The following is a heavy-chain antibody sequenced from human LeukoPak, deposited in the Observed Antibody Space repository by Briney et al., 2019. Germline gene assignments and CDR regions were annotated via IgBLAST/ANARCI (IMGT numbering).Heavy chain of an antibody. CDR3: AKDRDGGSNTRAKGFDH. D-gene: IGHD3-16*01. J-gene: IGHJ4*02. V-gene: IGHV3-23*01. CDR2: ISAGGGTR. Sequence: GGSLRLSCAASGFTFSSYAMSWVRQAPGKGLDWVSGISAGGGTRYYADSVKGRITISRDNSKNTLYLQMNSLRAEDTAVYYCAKDRDGGSNTRAKGFDHWGQGTLVTVSS. CDR1: GFTFSSYA.